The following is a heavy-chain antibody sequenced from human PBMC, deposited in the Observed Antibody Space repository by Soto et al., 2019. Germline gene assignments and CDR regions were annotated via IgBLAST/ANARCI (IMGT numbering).Heavy chain of an antibody. CDR3: AKSSVSGSHPPDAFLPTDY. Sequence: PGGSLRLSCAASGFAFSSYGMHWVRQAPGKGLEWVAVISYDGSNKYYADSVKGRFTISRDNSKNTLYLQMNSLRAEDTAVYYCAKSSVSGSHPPDAFLPTDYWGQGTLVTVSS. CDR1: GFAFSSYG. D-gene: IGHD1-26*01. CDR2: ISYDGSNK. V-gene: IGHV3-30*18. J-gene: IGHJ4*02.